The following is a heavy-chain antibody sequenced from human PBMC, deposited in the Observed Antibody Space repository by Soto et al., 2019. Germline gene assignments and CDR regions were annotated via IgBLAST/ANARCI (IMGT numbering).Heavy chain of an antibody. V-gene: IGHV4-31*03. D-gene: IGHD5-12*01. CDR2: SYYTGSS. CDR1: GGSISSGGYY. CDR3: ARDLPGYSCYDYLDY. J-gene: IGHJ4*02. Sequence: SETLSLTCTVSGGSISSGGYYWSWIRQHPGKGLEWVGYSYYTGSSYYNPSLKSRVTISVDASKNQLSLRLASVTAADMAVYYCARDLPGYSCYDYLDYWGQGIPVTVSS.